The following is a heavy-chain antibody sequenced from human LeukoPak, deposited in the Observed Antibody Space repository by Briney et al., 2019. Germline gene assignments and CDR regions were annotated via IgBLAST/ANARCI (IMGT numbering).Heavy chain of an antibody. CDR3: ARDTYDKATWCAL. D-gene: IGHD3-22*01. J-gene: IGHJ1*01. CDR1: GGSISSYY. V-gene: IGHV4-4*07. CDR2: IYTGGTT. Sequence: PSETLSLTCTVSGGSISSYYWSWIRQPAGKGLEWIGRIYTGGTTNYNPSLKSRVTMSVDTSKNQFSLSLSSVTAADTAVYYCARDTYDKATWCALWGQGTLVTVPT.